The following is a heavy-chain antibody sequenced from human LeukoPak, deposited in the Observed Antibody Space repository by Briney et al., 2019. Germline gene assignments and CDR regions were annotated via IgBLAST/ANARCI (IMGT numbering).Heavy chain of an antibody. CDR3: ARDRAPYYDFWSGYYLGTNWFDP. D-gene: IGHD3-3*01. V-gene: IGHV4-61*08. CDR2: IYYSGST. J-gene: IGHJ5*02. Sequence: SETLSLTCTVSGGSISSSDSYWSWIRQPPGKGLEWIGYIYYSGSTNYNPSLKSRVTISVDTSKNQFSLKLSSVTAADTAVYYCARDRAPYYDFWSGYYLGTNWFDPWGQGTLVTVSS. CDR1: GGSISSSDSY.